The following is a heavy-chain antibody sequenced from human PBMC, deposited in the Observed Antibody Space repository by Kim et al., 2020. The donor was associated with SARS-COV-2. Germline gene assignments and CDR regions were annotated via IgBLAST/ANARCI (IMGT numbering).Heavy chain of an antibody. J-gene: IGHJ5*01. CDR3: ARARHDYGDPDRYNWFDS. D-gene: IGHD4-17*01. V-gene: IGHV3-33*05. CDR1: GFTFSSYG. CDR2: ISYDGSNK. Sequence: GGSLRLSCAASGFTFSSYGMHWVRQAPGKGLEWVAVISYDGSNKYYADSVKGRFTISRDNSKNTLYLQMNSLRAEDTAVYYCARARHDYGDPDRYNWFDSWGQGTLVTVSS.